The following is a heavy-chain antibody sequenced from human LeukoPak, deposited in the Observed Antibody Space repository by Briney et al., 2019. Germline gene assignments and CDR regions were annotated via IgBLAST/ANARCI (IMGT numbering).Heavy chain of an antibody. D-gene: IGHD4-23*01. CDR3: ARPYLRGTVVNNWFDP. Sequence: KPSETLSLTCAVSGGSISSSNWWSWVRQPPGKGLEWIGEIYYSGSTYYNPSLKSRVTISVDTSKNQFSLKLSSVTAADTAVYYCARPYLRGTVVNNWFDPWGQGTLVTVSS. J-gene: IGHJ5*02. CDR2: IYYSGST. V-gene: IGHV4-4*02. CDR1: GGSISSSNW.